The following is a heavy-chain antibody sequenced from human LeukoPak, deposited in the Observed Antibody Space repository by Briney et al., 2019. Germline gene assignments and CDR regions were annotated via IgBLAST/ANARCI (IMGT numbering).Heavy chain of an antibody. V-gene: IGHV1-24*01. CDR2: FDPEDVET. Sequence: ASVKVSCKVSGHTFTDLSMSWVRQAPGKGLEWMGGFDPEDVETIYARKFQGRVTMTEDTSTATAYMELSSLRPDDTAVYYCATDFYRGRQFDYWGQGTLVTVSS. CDR3: ATDFYRGRQFDY. CDR1: GHTFTDLS. D-gene: IGHD2/OR15-2a*01. J-gene: IGHJ4*02.